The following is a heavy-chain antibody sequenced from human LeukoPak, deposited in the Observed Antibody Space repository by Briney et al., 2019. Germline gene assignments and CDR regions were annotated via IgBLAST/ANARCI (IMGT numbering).Heavy chain of an antibody. CDR1: GYTFTSYD. CDR2: MNPNSGNT. D-gene: IGHD3-9*01. Sequence: ASVKVSCKASGYTFTSYDINGVRQATGQGLEWMGWMNPNSGNTGYAQKFQGRVTMTRNTSISTAYMELSSLRSEDTAVYYCAILRYFDYPFDYWGQGTLVTVSS. CDR3: AILRYFDYPFDY. V-gene: IGHV1-8*01. J-gene: IGHJ4*02.